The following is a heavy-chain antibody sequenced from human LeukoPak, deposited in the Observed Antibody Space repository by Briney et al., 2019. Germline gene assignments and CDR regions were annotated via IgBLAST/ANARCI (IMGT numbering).Heavy chain of an antibody. CDR3: ARVHYGSGGYYYYGMDV. CDR2: IWYDGSNK. J-gene: IGHJ6*02. Sequence: PGGSLRLSCAASGFTFSSYGMHWVRQAPGKGLEWVAVIWYDGSNKYYADSVKGRFTISRDNSKNTLYLQMNSLRAEDTAVYYCARVHYGSGGYYYYGMDVWGQGTTVTVSS. V-gene: IGHV3-33*01. D-gene: IGHD3-10*01. CDR1: GFTFSSYG.